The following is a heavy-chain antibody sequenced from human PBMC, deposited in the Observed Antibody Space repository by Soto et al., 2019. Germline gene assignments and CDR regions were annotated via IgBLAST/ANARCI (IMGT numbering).Heavy chain of an antibody. CDR2: IYWADDK. V-gene: IGHV2-5*02. J-gene: IGHJ6*02. Sequence: QITLMESGPTLVKPTQALTLTCTFSGLSLSTGGVGVGWNRQPPGKALEWLALIYWADDKRYSPSLRSRLTITKDTSKNQVVLTMTNMDPVDTATYYSTHSRCGGDCLQSYSSHYYFGMDVWCQGTTVTVSS. CDR3: THSRCGGDCLQSYSSHYYFGMDV. D-gene: IGHD2-21*02. CDR1: GLSLSTGGVG.